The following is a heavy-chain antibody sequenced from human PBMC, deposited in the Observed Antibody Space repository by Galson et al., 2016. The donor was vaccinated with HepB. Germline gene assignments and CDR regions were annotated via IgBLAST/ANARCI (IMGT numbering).Heavy chain of an antibody. V-gene: IGHV3-30*18. Sequence: SLRLSCAASGFTLSRNGMHWVRQAPGKGLEWVAVISYDGNKKYYADSVKGRFTISRDNSKNTLYLQMNSLRAEDTAVYYCAKDANCGGDYYLYYFDYWGQGTLVTVSS. CDR2: ISYDGNKK. CDR3: AKDANCGGDYYLYYFDY. CDR1: GFTLSRNG. J-gene: IGHJ4*02. D-gene: IGHD2-21*02.